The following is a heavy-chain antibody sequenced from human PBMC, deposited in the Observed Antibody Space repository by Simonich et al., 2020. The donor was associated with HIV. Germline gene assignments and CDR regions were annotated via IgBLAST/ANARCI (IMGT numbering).Heavy chain of an antibody. Sequence: QVQLQQWGAGLLKPSETLSLTCAVYGGSFSGYYWSWIRQPPGKGLEWIGEIKHSGSNNYNPSRESRVTISVDTSKNQFSRKPNSVTAADTAVYYCARETKGGTSPLAFDAFDIWGQGTMVTVSS. CDR2: IKHSGSN. V-gene: IGHV4-34*01. D-gene: IGHD1-1*01. J-gene: IGHJ3*02. CDR1: GGSFSGYY. CDR3: ARETKGGTSPLAFDAFDI.